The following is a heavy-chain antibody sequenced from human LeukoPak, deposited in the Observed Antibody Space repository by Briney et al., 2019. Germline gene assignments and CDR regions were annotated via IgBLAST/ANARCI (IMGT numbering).Heavy chain of an antibody. J-gene: IGHJ4*02. V-gene: IGHV1-2*02. CDR1: GYTFTGYY. Sequence: ASVKVSCKASGYTFTGYYMHWVRQAPGQGLEWMGWINPNSGGTNYAQKFQGRVTMTRDTSISTAYMELSRLRSDDTAVYYCARVGRGVCHQWPNYYFDYWGQGTLATVSS. CDR2: INPNSGGT. D-gene: IGHD6-19*01. CDR3: ARVGRGVCHQWPNYYFDY.